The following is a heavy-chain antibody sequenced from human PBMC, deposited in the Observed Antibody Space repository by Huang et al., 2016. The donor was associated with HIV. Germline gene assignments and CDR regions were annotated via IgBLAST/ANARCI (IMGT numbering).Heavy chain of an antibody. CDR2: TSGSGGNT. V-gene: IGHV3-23*01. CDR1: AFTFRSYA. D-gene: IGHD5-12*01. Sequence: EMQLLESGGGLVQPGGSLRLSCAASAFTFRSYAMTWVRQAPGKGLEWGSATSGSGGNTYYADSVKGRFTSSRDNSKNTLYLQMNSLRAEETAVYYCAKVASGYDFSARGSDWFDPWGQGTLVSVSS. J-gene: IGHJ5*02. CDR3: AKVASGYDFSARGSDWFDP.